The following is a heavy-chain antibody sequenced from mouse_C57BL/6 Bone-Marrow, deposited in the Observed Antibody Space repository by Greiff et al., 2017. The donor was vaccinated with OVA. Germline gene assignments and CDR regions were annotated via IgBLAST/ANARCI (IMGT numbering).Heavy chain of an antibody. Sequence: EVQLVESEGGLVQPGSSGKRAWTASGFTFRHSDMAWVRQVPEKGLEWVANINYDGSSTYYLDSLKSRFIISRDNAKNILYLQMSSLKSEDTATYYCARVYDYSWFAYWGQGTLVTVSA. CDR2: INYDGSST. CDR1: GFTFRHSD. CDR3: ARVYDYSWFAY. J-gene: IGHJ3*01. D-gene: IGHD2-4*01. V-gene: IGHV5-16*01.